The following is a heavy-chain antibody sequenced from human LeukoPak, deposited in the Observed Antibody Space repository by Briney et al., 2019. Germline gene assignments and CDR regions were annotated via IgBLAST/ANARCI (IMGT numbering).Heavy chain of an antibody. CDR2: INHSGGI. V-gene: IGHV4-34*01. Sequence: PSETLSLTCAVYGGSFSGHYWSWIRQPPGKGLEWIGEINHSGGITYSPSLKGRVTISVDTSKNQVSLKLRSVTAADTAVYYCTAQWLTGRVMTDWGQGTLVTVSS. CDR3: TAQWLTGRVMTD. CDR1: GGSFSGHY. J-gene: IGHJ4*02. D-gene: IGHD6-19*01.